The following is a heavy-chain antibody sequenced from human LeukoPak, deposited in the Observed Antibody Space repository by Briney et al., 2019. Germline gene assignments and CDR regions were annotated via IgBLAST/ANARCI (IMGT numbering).Heavy chain of an antibody. V-gene: IGHV3-30-3*01. CDR1: GFTFSSYA. J-gene: IGHJ4*02. CDR2: ISYDGSNK. CDR3: AREGSSWTNFDY. Sequence: GRSLRLSCAASGFTFSSYAMHWVRQAPGKGLEWVAVISYDGSNKYYADSVKGRFTISRDNAKNSLYLQMNSLRAEDTAVYYCAREGSSWTNFDYWGQGTLVTVSS. D-gene: IGHD6-13*01.